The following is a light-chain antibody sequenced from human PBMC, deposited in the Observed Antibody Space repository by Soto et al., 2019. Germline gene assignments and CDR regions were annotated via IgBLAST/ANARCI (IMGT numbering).Light chain of an antibody. CDR3: CSYAGSYTLV. V-gene: IGLV2-14*01. CDR2: EVR. Sequence: QSALTQPASVSGSPGQSITISCTGTSSDVGGYNHVSWYQQHPGKAPKLIIYEVRNRPSGVSNRLSGSKSGNTASLTISGLQADDEADYYCCSYAGSYTLVFGGGTKLTVL. CDR1: SSDVGGYNH. J-gene: IGLJ2*01.